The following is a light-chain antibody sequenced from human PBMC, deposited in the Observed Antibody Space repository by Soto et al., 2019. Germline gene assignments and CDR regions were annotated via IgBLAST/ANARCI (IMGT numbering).Light chain of an antibody. CDR1: SSDVGGSNY. CDR2: DVS. CDR3: GSYSSSSTLYV. Sequence: QSALTQPASVSGSPGQSITISCTGTSSDVGGSNYVSWYQQHPGKVPKLMIYDVSNRPSGVSNRFSGSKSGNTASLTISGLQAEDEADYYCGSYSSSSTLYVFGTGTKLTVL. V-gene: IGLV2-14*03. J-gene: IGLJ1*01.